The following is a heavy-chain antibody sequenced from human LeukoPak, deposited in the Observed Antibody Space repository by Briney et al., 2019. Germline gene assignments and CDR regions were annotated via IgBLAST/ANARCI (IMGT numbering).Heavy chain of an antibody. CDR1: GFIFSSSA. D-gene: IGHD6-19*01. V-gene: IGHV3-23*01. CDR3: AKDGIAVTFDY. J-gene: IGHJ4*02. Sequence: GGSLRLSCVGSGFIFSSSAMSWVRQAPGKGLEWVSAISGSGGSTYYADSVKGRFTISRDNSKNTLYLQMNSLRAEDTAVYYCAKDGIAVTFDYWGQGTLVTVSS. CDR2: ISGSGGST.